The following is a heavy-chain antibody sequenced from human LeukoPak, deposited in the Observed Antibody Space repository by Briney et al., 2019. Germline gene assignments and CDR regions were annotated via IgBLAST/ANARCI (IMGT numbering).Heavy chain of an antibody. J-gene: IGHJ6*02. D-gene: IGHD1-26*01. V-gene: IGHV4-59*01. CDR3: ARGSGIVGAYFYYYGMDV. CDR1: GGSTSRFY. CDR2: VHNTGGT. Sequence: PSETLSLTCSISGGSTSRFYWTWIRQSPGKGLEWIGYVHNTGGTNYNPSLKSRVTIAVDTSKNQFSLKLSSVVAADTAVYYCARGSGIVGAYFYYYGMDVWGQGTTVTVSS.